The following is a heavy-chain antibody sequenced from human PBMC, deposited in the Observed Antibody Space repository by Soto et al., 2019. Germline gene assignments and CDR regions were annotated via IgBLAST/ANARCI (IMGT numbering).Heavy chain of an antibody. D-gene: IGHD5-18*01. V-gene: IGHV3-33*01. CDR2: IWYDGSNK. Sequence: GGSLRLSCAASGFTFSSYGMHWVRQAPGKGLEWVAVIWYDGSNKYYADSVKGRFTISRDNSKNTLYLQMNSLRAEDTAVYYCARDSDSYGTEYYFDYWGQGTLVTVSS. CDR3: ARDSDSYGTEYYFDY. J-gene: IGHJ4*02. CDR1: GFTFSSYG.